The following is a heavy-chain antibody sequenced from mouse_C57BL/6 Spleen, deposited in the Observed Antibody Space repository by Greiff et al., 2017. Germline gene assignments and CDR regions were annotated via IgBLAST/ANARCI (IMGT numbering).Heavy chain of an antibody. CDR3: ARSRTDSSGSVGFAY. Sequence: QVQLKQPGAELVMPGASVKLSCKASGYTFTSYWMHWVKQRPGQGLEWIGEIDPSDSYTNYNQKFKGKSTLTVDKSSSTAYMQLSSLTSEDSAVYYCARSRTDSSGSVGFAYWGQGTLVTVSA. D-gene: IGHD3-2*02. CDR2: IDPSDSYT. V-gene: IGHV1-69*01. CDR1: GYTFTSYW. J-gene: IGHJ3*01.